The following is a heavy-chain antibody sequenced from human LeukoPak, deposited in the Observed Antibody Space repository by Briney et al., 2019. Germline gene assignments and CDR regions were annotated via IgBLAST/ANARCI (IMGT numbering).Heavy chain of an antibody. CDR3: ARDPAYAGYDY. J-gene: IGHJ4*02. CDR1: GFAFSHSY. Sequence: GGSLRLSCTASGFAFSHSYMTWVRQAPGKGLEWVATIKYDGSEKAYVDSVKGRFTISKDNAKNPLYLQMNSLRADDTAVYYCARDPAYAGYDYWGQGTLVTVSS. CDR2: IKYDGSEK. V-gene: IGHV3-7*03. D-gene: IGHD2-2*01.